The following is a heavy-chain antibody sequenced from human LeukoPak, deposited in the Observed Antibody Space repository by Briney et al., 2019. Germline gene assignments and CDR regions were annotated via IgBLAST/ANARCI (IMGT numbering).Heavy chain of an antibody. CDR2: ISSSGSGK. D-gene: IGHD4-17*01. J-gene: IGHJ4*02. Sequence: GGSLRLSCAASGFSFSSYEMTWVRQAPGKGLEWVSFISSSGSGKNYADSVKGRFTISRDNAKNSLYLQMNSLRTDDTAVYYCARRYYGVDYWGQGTLVTVSS. V-gene: IGHV3-48*03. CDR3: ARRYYGVDY. CDR1: GFSFSSYE.